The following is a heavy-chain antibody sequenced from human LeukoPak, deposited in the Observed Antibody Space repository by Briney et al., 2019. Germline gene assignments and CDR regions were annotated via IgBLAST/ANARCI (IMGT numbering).Heavy chain of an antibody. CDR2: ISGSGGST. V-gene: IGHV3-23*01. CDR3: AKAGITIFGVVTDGDYFDY. CDR1: GFTFSSYA. J-gene: IGHJ4*02. D-gene: IGHD3-3*01. Sequence: GGSLRLSCAASGFTFSSYAMSWVRQAPGKGLDWVSAISGSGGSTYYADSVKGRFTISRDNSKNTLYLQMNSLRAEDTAVYYCAKAGITIFGVVTDGDYFDYWGQGTLVTVSS.